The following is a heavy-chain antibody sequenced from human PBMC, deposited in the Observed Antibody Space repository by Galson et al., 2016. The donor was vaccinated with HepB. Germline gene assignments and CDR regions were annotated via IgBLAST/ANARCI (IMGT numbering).Heavy chain of an antibody. CDR3: ARDRRAITHFVQFYYGMDV. V-gene: IGHV1-46*01. CDR2: INPDGGSP. CDR1: GYTFTRYY. J-gene: IGHJ6*02. D-gene: IGHD2-21*01. Sequence: SVKVSCKASGYTFTRYYIHWVRQAPGQGLEWVGLINPDGGSPTYAQMFQGRVTMTKDTSTKVVYMELSSLTSEDTAVYYCARDRRAITHFVQFYYGMDVWGQGTTVSVSS.